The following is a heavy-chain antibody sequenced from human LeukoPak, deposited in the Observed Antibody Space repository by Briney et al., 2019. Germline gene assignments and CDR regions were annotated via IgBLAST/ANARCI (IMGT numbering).Heavy chain of an antibody. CDR3: ARGDTIFIRRYHFDL. CDR1: GYTFSSYG. D-gene: IGHD3-9*01. Sequence: GGSLRLSCAASGYTFSSYGMHWVRQAPGKGLEWVAVIWYDGSNKYYADSVKGRFTISRDNSKNTLYLQMNSLRAEDTAVYYCARGDTIFIRRYHFDLWGRGTLVTVSS. J-gene: IGHJ2*01. CDR2: IWYDGSNK. V-gene: IGHV3-33*01.